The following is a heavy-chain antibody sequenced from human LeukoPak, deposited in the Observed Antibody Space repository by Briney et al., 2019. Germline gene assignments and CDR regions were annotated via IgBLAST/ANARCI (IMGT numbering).Heavy chain of an antibody. J-gene: IGHJ4*02. V-gene: IGHV3-66*01. CDR3: ARGGPVGNFDF. CDR2: IYSGGST. Sequence: GGSLRLSCAASGFTVSSTYMSWVRQAPGKGLEWVSLIYSGGSTYYADSVKGRFTISRDNSKNILYLQMNSLRAEDTAVYYCARGGPVGNFDFWGQGTLVTVSS. D-gene: IGHD2-15*01. CDR1: GFTVSSTY.